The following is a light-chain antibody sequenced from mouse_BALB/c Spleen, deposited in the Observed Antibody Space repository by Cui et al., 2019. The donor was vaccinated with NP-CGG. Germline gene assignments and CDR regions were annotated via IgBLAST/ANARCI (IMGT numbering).Light chain of an antibody. CDR2: GTN. CDR3: ALWYSNHWV. CDR1: TGAVTTSNY. V-gene: IGLV1*01. J-gene: IGLJ1*01. Sequence: QAAVTQESTLNTSPGETVTLTCRSSTGAVTTSNYANWVQEKPDHLFTGLIGGTNNRAPGVPARFSGSLIGDKAALTITGAQTEDEAIYFCALWYSNHWVFGGGTKLTVL.